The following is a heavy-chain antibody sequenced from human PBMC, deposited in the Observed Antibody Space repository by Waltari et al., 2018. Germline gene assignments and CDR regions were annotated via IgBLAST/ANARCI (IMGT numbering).Heavy chain of an antibody. CDR1: GGSFSGYY. D-gene: IGHD3-3*01. CDR2: INHSGST. CDR3: ARGRGGFWSGYPYY. V-gene: IGHV4-34*01. J-gene: IGHJ4*02. Sequence: QVQLQQWGAGLLKPSETLSLTCAVYGGSFSGYYWSWIRQPPGKGLEWIGEINHSGSTNYHPSLKSRVTISVDTSKNQFSLKLSSVTAADTAVYYCARGRGGFWSGYPYYWGQGTLVTVSS.